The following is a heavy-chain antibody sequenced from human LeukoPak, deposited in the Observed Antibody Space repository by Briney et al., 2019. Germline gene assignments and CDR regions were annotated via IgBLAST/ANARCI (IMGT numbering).Heavy chain of an antibody. CDR1: GFTFSVHG. Sequence: PGRSLRLSWASSGFTFSVHGMHWVRQAPGKGLEWVALTWYDGSSEYYAASVKGRLTISRDNSKNTLYLQMNSLRAEDTAVYYCAKDRGVVRGVDYWGQGTLVTVSS. D-gene: IGHD3-10*01. V-gene: IGHV3-33*06. CDR3: AKDRGVVRGVDY. J-gene: IGHJ4*02. CDR2: TWYDGSSE.